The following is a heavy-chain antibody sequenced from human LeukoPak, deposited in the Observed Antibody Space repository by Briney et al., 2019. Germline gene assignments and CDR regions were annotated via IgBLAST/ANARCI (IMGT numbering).Heavy chain of an antibody. CDR3: ARPYSSNWYDAFHI. Sequence: PSETLSLTCTVSGCSISSYYWSWIRQPPGKGLEWIGYVSYRGDTNYNPSLKSRVTISVDTSKNQFSLKLTSVTAADTAVYYCARPYSSNWYDAFHIWGQGTMVTVSS. V-gene: IGHV4-59*01. CDR1: GCSISSYY. J-gene: IGHJ3*02. D-gene: IGHD6-13*01. CDR2: VSYRGDT.